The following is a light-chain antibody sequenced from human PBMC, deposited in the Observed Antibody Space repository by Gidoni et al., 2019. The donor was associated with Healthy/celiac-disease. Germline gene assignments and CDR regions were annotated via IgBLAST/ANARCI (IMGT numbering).Light chain of an antibody. J-gene: IGKJ4*01. Sequence: EIVLTQSPATLSLSPRERATLSCRASQSVSSYLSWYQQKPGQAPRLLIYDASNRATGIPARFSGSGSGTDFTLTISSLEPEDVAVYYCQQRSNWPPALTFGGGTKVEIK. CDR2: DAS. CDR1: QSVSSY. V-gene: IGKV3-11*01. CDR3: QQRSNWPPALT.